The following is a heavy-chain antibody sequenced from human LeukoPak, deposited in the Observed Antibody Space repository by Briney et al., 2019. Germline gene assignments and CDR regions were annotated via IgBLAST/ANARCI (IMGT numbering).Heavy chain of an antibody. D-gene: IGHD1-26*01. Sequence: SETLSLTCTVSGGSISGYYWSWIRQPPGKGLEWIGYIYYSGSTNYNPSLKSRVAISVDTSKNQFSLKLSSVTAADTAVYYCARGREWEPKVFDYWGQGTLVTVSS. CDR2: IYYSGST. J-gene: IGHJ4*02. CDR3: ARGREWEPKVFDY. CDR1: GGSISGYY. V-gene: IGHV4-59*01.